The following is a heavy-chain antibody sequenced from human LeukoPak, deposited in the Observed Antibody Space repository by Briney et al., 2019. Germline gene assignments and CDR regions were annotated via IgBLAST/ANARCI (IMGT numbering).Heavy chain of an antibody. Sequence: PSETLSLTCTVAGTSITSYYWNWIRQAPGQGPEWIGYGHYSGNTKYNPPLKSRVTISVDTSKNQFSLRLSSVTAADTAVYFCAKWASDNRAFDLWGQGTPVTVSS. J-gene: IGHJ4*02. D-gene: IGHD2-8*01. CDR2: GHYSGNT. CDR1: GTSITSYY. CDR3: AKWASDNRAFDL. V-gene: IGHV4-59*08.